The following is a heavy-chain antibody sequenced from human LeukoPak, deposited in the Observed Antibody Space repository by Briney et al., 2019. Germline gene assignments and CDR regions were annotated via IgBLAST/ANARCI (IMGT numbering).Heavy chain of an antibody. CDR3: AKWSTFRNAPGLYYFDY. CDR1: GFTFSSYG. J-gene: IGHJ4*02. D-gene: IGHD3-16*01. Sequence: GGSLRLSCAASGFTFSSYGMHWVRQAPGKGLEWVAFIRYDGSNKYYADSVKGRFTISRDNSKNTLYLQMNSLRAGDTAVYYCAKWSTFRNAPGLYYFDYWGQGTLVTVSS. V-gene: IGHV3-30*02. CDR2: IRYDGSNK.